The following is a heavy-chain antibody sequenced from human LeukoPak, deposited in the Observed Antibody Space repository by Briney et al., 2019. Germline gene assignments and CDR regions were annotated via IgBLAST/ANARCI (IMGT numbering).Heavy chain of an antibody. V-gene: IGHV3-7*01. D-gene: IGHD2-2*01. CDR2: IKQDGSEE. CDR1: GFTFSCYW. CDR3: ARLISTSSDY. J-gene: IGHJ4*02. Sequence: GRSLRLSCAASGFTFSCYWMSWVRQAQGKGLEWVANIKQDGSEEYYVDSVKGRFTISRDNAKNSRYLQMNSLRAEDTAVYYCARLISTSSDYWGQGTLVTVSS.